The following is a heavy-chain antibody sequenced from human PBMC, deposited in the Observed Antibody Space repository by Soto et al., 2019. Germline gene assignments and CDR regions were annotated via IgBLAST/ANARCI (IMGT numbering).Heavy chain of an antibody. D-gene: IGHD2-21*01. CDR3: TKDRQPLAFGYGLDV. CDR1: GFTFNIFA. Sequence: GGSLRLSCAASGFTFNIFAMHWVRQAPGKGLEWVATTSYDGTYTFYAGSVEGRFTISRYDSNDTLFLLLSGLRPEDTAVYYCTKDRQPLAFGYGLDVWGQGTTVTVS. CDR2: TSYDGTYT. J-gene: IGHJ6*02. V-gene: IGHV3-30*18.